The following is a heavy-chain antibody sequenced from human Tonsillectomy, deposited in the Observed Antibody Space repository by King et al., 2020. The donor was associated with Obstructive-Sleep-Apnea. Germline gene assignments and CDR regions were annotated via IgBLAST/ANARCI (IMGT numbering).Heavy chain of an antibody. D-gene: IGHD3-10*01. J-gene: IGHJ5*02. CDR2: ISYDESNR. CDR3: AKDVWEFGAPPSNWFDP. Sequence: VQLVESGGGVVQPGRSLRLSCAASGFTFSSYGMHWVRQAPGKGLEWVAVISYDESNRYYADSVKGRFTISRDNSKSTLYLQMNSLRPEDTAVYYCAKDVWEFGAPPSNWFDPWGQGTLVTVSS. CDR1: GFTFSSYG. V-gene: IGHV3-30*18.